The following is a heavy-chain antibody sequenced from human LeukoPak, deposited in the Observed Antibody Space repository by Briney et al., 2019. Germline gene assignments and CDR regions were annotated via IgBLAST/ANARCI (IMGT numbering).Heavy chain of an antibody. V-gene: IGHV3-64*01. J-gene: IGHJ3*02. Sequence: PGGSLRLSCAASGFTFSSYAMHWVRQAPGKGLEYVSAISSNGGSTYYANSVKGRFTISRDNSKNTLYLQMGSLRAEDTALYYCAKVLSLFTMIVVDDAFDIWGQGTMVTVSS. CDR2: ISSNGGST. CDR1: GFTFSSYA. D-gene: IGHD3-22*01. CDR3: AKVLSLFTMIVVDDAFDI.